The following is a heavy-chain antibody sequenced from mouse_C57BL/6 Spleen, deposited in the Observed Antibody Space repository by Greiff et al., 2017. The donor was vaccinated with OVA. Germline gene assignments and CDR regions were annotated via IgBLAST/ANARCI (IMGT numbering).Heavy chain of an antibody. J-gene: IGHJ1*03. CDR3: ARGPLTAVGYFDV. D-gene: IGHD1-1*01. CDR2: INPGSGGT. Sequence: QVQLQQSGAELVRPGTSVKVSCKASGYAFTNYLIEWVKQRPGQGLEWIGVINPGSGGTNYNEKFKGKATLTADKSSSTAYMQLSSLTSEDSAVYFCARGPLTAVGYFDVWGTGTTVTVSS. V-gene: IGHV1-54*01. CDR1: GYAFTNYL.